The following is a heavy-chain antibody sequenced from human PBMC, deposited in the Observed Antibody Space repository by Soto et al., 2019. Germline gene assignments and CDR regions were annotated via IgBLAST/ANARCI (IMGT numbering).Heavy chain of an antibody. D-gene: IGHD7-27*01. Sequence: GGSLRLSCAASGFAFSNYAMSWVRQAPGKGLEWVSAMSGGGGSTYYADSVKGRFTISRDNSENTVYLQMNGLRAEDTAVYYCVKDTPAWRQVWGYDYWGQGVQVTVSS. V-gene: IGHV3-23*01. J-gene: IGHJ4*02. CDR1: GFAFSNYA. CDR2: MSGGGGST. CDR3: VKDTPAWRQVWGYDY.